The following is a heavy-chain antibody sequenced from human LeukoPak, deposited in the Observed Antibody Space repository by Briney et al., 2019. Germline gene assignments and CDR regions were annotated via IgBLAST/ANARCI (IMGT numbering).Heavy chain of an antibody. CDR2: MNPQNGAT. Sequence: ASVKVSCKASGFTFTNYDINWVRQAPGQGLEWMGYMNPQNGATDFARRFQGRVNMTRDTSIMTAYMELSSLTSDDTAIYYCARKDLSTGYPNRYFDVWGRGTLVTVSS. D-gene: IGHD3-9*01. CDR3: ARKDLSTGYPNRYFDV. J-gene: IGHJ2*01. V-gene: IGHV1-8*01. CDR1: GFTFTNYD.